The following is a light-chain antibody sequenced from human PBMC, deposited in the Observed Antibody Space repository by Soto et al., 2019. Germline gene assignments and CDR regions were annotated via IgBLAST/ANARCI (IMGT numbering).Light chain of an antibody. Sequence: EIVMTQSPANLSVSPGERATLSCRASQSVSSNLAWYQQKPGQGPRLLIYGASTRATGIPARFSGSGSGTEFTLTISSLQSEDFAVYYCQQYNKWPPYTFGQVTKVEIK. V-gene: IGKV3-15*01. CDR3: QQYNKWPPYT. CDR2: GAS. J-gene: IGKJ2*01. CDR1: QSVSSN.